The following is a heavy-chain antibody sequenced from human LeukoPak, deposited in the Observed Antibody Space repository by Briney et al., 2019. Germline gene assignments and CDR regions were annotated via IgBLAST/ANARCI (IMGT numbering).Heavy chain of an antibody. CDR3: ATDVFDNLVVPAAKRGKYYYYVMDV. V-gene: IGHV1-24*01. Sequence: ASVKVSCKVSGYTLTELSMHWVRQAPGKGLEWMGGFDPEDGETIYAQKFQGRVTMTEDTSTDTAYMELSSLRSEDTAVCYCATDVFDNLVVPAAKRGKYYYYVMDVWGQGTTVTVSS. J-gene: IGHJ6*02. CDR2: FDPEDGET. CDR1: GYTLTELS. D-gene: IGHD2-2*01.